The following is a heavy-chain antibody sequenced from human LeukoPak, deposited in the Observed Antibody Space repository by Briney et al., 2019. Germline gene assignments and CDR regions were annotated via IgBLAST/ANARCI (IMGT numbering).Heavy chain of an antibody. Sequence: PGGSLRLSCAASGFTFSSYWMSWVRQAPGKGLEWVANIKQDGSEKYYVDSVKGRFTISRDNAKNSLYLQMNSLRAEDTAVYYCAREFYFGSGWGDTFDYWGQGTLVTVSS. J-gene: IGHJ4*02. CDR3: AREFYFGSGWGDTFDY. CDR1: GFTFSSYW. D-gene: IGHD6-19*01. V-gene: IGHV3-7*01. CDR2: IKQDGSEK.